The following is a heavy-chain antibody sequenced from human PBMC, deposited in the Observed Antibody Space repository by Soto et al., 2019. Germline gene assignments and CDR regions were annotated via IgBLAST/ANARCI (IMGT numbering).Heavy chain of an antibody. V-gene: IGHV3-23*01. CDR3: AKAKEPTSATPIRPSDY. J-gene: IGHJ4*02. CDR1: AFTFSSYA. D-gene: IGHD6-25*01. CDR2: ISGSGGNT. Sequence: GGSLRLSCAASAFTFSSYAMGWVRQAPGKGLEWVSSISGSGGNTYFAVSVKGRFTISRDNSKNTLDLQMNSLRAEDTAIYYCAKAKEPTSATPIRPSDYWGQGTLVTVSS.